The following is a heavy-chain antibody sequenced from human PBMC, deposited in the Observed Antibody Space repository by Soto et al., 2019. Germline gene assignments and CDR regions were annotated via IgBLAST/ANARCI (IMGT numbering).Heavy chain of an antibody. CDR2: ISGSGGST. CDR1: GFTFSSYA. J-gene: IGHJ3*02. V-gene: IGHV3-23*01. Sequence: VGSLRLSCAASGFTFSSYAMSWVRQAPGKGLEWVSAISGSGGSTYYADSVKGRFTISRDNSKNTLYLQMNSLRAEDTAVYYCAKDQRYTILGLDGAFDIWGQGTMVTVSS. D-gene: IGHD3-3*01. CDR3: AKDQRYTILGLDGAFDI.